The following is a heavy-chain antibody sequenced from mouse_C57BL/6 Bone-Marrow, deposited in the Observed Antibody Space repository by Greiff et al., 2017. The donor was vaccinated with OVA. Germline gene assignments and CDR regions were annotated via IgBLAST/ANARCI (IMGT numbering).Heavy chain of an antibody. V-gene: IGHV1-81*01. J-gene: IGHJ3*01. Sequence: VQLQQSGADLARPGASVKLSCKASGYTFTSYGISWVNQSTGQGLEWIGEIYARSGNTYNNEKYKGKDTLTADKSSSTEYMELRSLTSEDSAVYVCARGASWGFWAWFAYWGQGTLVTVSA. CDR3: ARGASWGFWAWFAY. CDR1: GYTFTSYG. D-gene: IGHD4-1*01. CDR2: IYARSGNT.